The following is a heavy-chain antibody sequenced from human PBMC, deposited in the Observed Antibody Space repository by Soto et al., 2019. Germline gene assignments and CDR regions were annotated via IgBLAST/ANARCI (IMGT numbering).Heavy chain of an antibody. Sequence: GGSLRLSCAASGFTFSSYAMSWVRQAPGKGLEWVSSISGTGGSTYYADSVKGRYSISRDNSKNTLYLQMNSLRADDTAVYYCAKGGRWLQLIWDSIDIWGQGTMVTVSS. V-gene: IGHV3-23*01. CDR3: AKGGRWLQLIWDSIDI. CDR1: GFTFSSYA. D-gene: IGHD5-12*01. J-gene: IGHJ3*02. CDR2: ISGTGGST.